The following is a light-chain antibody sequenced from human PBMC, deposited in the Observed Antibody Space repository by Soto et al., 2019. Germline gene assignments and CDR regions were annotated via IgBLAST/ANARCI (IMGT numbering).Light chain of an antibody. CDR1: SGSIASNY. J-gene: IGLJ3*02. CDR3: QSYDSSNHWV. CDR2: EDN. V-gene: IGLV6-57*01. Sequence: NFMLTQPHSVSASPGKTVTISCTRSSGSIASNYVQWYQQRPGSSPTTVIYEDNQRPSGVPDRFSGSIDSSSNSASLTISGLKTEDEADYYCQSYDSSNHWVFGGGTKVTVL.